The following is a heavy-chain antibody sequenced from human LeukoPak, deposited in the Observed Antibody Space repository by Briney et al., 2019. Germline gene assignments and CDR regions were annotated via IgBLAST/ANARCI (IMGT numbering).Heavy chain of an antibody. J-gene: IGHJ4*02. CDR2: ISTSSSYI. CDR1: GFTFSYYN. V-gene: IGHV3-21*04. Sequence: GGSLRLSCAASGFTFSYYNMNWVRQAPGKGLEWVSSISTSSSYIYYTDSVKGRFTISRDNAKNSLFLQMNSLRAEDTAVYYCARLDYGSGSYVDYWGQGTLVTVSS. CDR3: ARLDYGSGSYVDY. D-gene: IGHD3-10*01.